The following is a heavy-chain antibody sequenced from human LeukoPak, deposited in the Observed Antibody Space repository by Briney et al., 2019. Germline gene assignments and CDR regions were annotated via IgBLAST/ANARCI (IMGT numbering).Heavy chain of an antibody. CDR3: ARIGVAVSGRLDY. CDR1: GYSFSTYW. D-gene: IGHD6-19*01. V-gene: IGHV5-51*01. CDR2: IYPRDSNT. J-gene: IGHJ4*02. Sequence: GESLKISCKGSGYSFSTYWFGWVGQMPGKGLGWMGIIYPRDSNTTYSPSFQGQVTISADKSISTAYLQWSSLKASDTAMYYCARIGVAVSGRLDYWGQGTLVTVSS.